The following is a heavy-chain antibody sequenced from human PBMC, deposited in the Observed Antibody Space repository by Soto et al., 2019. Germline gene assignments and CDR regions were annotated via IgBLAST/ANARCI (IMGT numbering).Heavy chain of an antibody. CDR2: IRSKANSYAT. CDR1: GFTFSGSA. CDR3: TRLTTLVTYGSGSYVGWFDP. D-gene: IGHD3-10*01. V-gene: IGHV3-73*01. Sequence: EVQLVESGGGLVQPGGSLKLSCAASGFTFSGSAMHWVRQASGKGLEWVGRIRSKANSYATAYAASVKGRFTISRDDSKNPAYLQMNRLKTEDTAVDYCTRLTTLVTYGSGSYVGWFDPWGQGTLVTVSS. J-gene: IGHJ5*02.